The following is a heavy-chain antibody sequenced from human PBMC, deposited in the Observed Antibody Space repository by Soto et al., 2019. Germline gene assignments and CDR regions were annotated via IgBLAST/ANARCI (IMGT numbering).Heavy chain of an antibody. V-gene: IGHV1-69*01. J-gene: IGHJ6*02. Sequence: QVQLVQSGAEVKKPGSSVKVSCKASGGTFISDAISWVRQAPGQGLEWMGGIIPIFGTANYAQKFQGRVTIAADESPSTAYMELSSLRSEDTAVYYCARAATDYYYYYGMDVWGQGTTVTVSS. CDR3: ARAATDYYYYYGMDV. CDR2: IIPIFGTA. CDR1: GGTFISDA.